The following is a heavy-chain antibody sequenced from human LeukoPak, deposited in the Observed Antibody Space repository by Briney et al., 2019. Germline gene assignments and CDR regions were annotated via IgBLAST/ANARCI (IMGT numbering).Heavy chain of an antibody. D-gene: IGHD2-15*01. CDR3: AKATLGSCSGVRCYPFDC. Sequence: PGGSLRLSCAASGFTFSNFAMNWVRQAPGKELEWVSSITGSGSDTYYADSVKGRFTISRDNSKNTLYLQTNSLRGEDTAVYYCAKATLGSCSGVRCYPFDCWGQGTLVTVSS. CDR2: ITGSGSDT. J-gene: IGHJ4*02. CDR1: GFTFSNFA. V-gene: IGHV3-23*01.